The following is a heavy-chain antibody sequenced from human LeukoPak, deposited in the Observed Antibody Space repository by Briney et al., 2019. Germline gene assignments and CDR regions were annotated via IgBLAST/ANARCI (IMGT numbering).Heavy chain of an antibody. D-gene: IGHD2-15*01. CDR2: ISWNSGSI. V-gene: IGHV3-9*01. J-gene: IGHJ4*02. CDR1: GFTFDDYA. Sequence: QPGGSLRLSCAASGFTFDDYAMHWVRQAPGKGLEWVSGISWNSGSIGYADSVKGRFTISRDNAKNSLYLQMNGLRAEDTALYYCAKAKDIVVVVAATLDYWGQGTLVTVSS. CDR3: AKAKDIVVVVAATLDY.